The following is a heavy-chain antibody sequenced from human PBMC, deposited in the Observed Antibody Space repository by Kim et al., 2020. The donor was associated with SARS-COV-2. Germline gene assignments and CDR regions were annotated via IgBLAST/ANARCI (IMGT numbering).Heavy chain of an antibody. CDR1: GYSFTSYW. CDR2: IYPGDSDT. CDR3: AGQTPRHGYAPGAFDI. J-gene: IGHJ3*02. Sequence: GESLKISCKGSGYSFTSYWIGWVRQMPGKGLEWMGIIYPGDSDTRYSPSFQGQVTISADKSSSTAYLQWSSLKASDTAMYYCAGQTPRHGYAPGAFDIWGQGTMVTVSS. V-gene: IGHV5-51*01. D-gene: IGHD2-2*01.